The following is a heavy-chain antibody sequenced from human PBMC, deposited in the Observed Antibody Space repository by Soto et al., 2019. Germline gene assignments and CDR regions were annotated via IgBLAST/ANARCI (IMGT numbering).Heavy chain of an antibody. V-gene: IGHV3-74*01. J-gene: IGHJ4*02. CDR2: IDGGGGTT. D-gene: IGHD5-18*01. CDR1: GFAFGSSW. CDR3: AKDDSYGPIDY. Sequence: EVQLVESGGGLVQPGGSLRLSCAASGFAFGSSWMHWVRQAPGKGLVWVSRIDGGGGTTNYADSVKGRFTISRDNSKNTLYLQMNSLRAEDTAVYYCAKDDSYGPIDYWGQGTLVTVSS.